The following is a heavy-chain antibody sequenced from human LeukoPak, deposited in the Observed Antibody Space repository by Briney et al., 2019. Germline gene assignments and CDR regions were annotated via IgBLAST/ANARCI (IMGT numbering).Heavy chain of an antibody. CDR3: ARSPLPYDYVWGSYLWLNWFDP. V-gene: IGHV4-34*01. D-gene: IGHD3-16*02. J-gene: IGHJ5*02. CDR2: INHSGGT. CDR1: GGSFSGYY. Sequence: PSETLSLTCAVYGGSFSGYYWSWIRQPPGKGLEWIGDINHSGGTNYNPSLKSRVTISVDTSKNQFSLKLSSVTAADTAVHYCARSPLPYDYVWGSYLWLNWFDPWGQGTLVTVSS.